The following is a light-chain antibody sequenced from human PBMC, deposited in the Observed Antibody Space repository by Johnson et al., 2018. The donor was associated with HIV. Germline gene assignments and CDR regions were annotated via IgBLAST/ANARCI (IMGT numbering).Light chain of an antibody. V-gene: IGLV1-51*01. CDR3: GTWDSSLSAYV. J-gene: IGLJ1*01. CDR1: SSNIGNNY. Sequence: QSVLTQPPSVSAAPGQKVTISCSGSSSNIGNNYVSWYQQLPGTAPKLLIYDNNKRPSGIPDRFSGSKSGTSATLGITGRQTGDEADYYCGTWDSSLSAYVFGTGTKVTV. CDR2: DNN.